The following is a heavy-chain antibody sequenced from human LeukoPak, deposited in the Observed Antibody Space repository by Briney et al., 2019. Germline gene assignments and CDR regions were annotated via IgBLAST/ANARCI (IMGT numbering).Heavy chain of an antibody. CDR2: ISGSGGST. CDR3: AKDITIFGVVIKGYFDY. V-gene: IGHV3-23*01. Sequence: GGSLRLSCAASGFTFSGYAMTWGRQAPGKGLEWVSGISGSGGSTYYAGSVKGRFTLSRDNSKHTLHLQMNSLKSEDTAVYYCAKDITIFGVVIKGYFDYWGQGTLVTVSS. J-gene: IGHJ4*02. CDR1: GFTFSGYA. D-gene: IGHD3-3*01.